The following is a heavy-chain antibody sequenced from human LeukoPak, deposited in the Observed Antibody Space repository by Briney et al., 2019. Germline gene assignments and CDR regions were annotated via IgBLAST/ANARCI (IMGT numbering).Heavy chain of an antibody. V-gene: IGHV4-59*08. J-gene: IGHJ3*02. D-gene: IGHD3-22*01. CDR3: ARGPYSYDSSGAFDI. CDR1: GGSVSSYY. CDR2: ISHTDTI. Sequence: QTSETLSLTCTVSGGSVSSYYWNWVRQTPGKGLEWIGYISHTDTIAYGPSLRSRVTISVDTSKNQFSLKLSSVTAADTAVYFCARGPYSYDSSGAFDIWGQGTMVTVSS.